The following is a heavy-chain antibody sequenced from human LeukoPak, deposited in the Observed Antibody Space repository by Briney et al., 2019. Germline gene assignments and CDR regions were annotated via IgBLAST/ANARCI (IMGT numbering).Heavy chain of an antibody. Sequence: GRSLRLSCAASGFTFSSYAMHWVRQAPGKGLEWVANIKQDGSEKYYVDSVKGRFTISRDNAKNSLYLQMNSLRAEDTAVYYCAREYCSSTSCYMSPFDYWGQGTLVTVSS. J-gene: IGHJ4*02. CDR1: GFTFSSYA. CDR2: IKQDGSEK. D-gene: IGHD2-2*02. V-gene: IGHV3-7*01. CDR3: AREYCSSTSCYMSPFDY.